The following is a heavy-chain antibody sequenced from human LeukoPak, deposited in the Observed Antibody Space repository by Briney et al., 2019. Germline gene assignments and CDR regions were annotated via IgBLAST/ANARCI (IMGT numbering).Heavy chain of an antibody. V-gene: IGHV3-30*02. CDR1: GFTFSNYG. J-gene: IGHJ6*03. D-gene: IGHD3-16*01. CDR2: IRYDGSNK. Sequence: GGSLRLSCAASGFTFSNYGMHWVRQAPGKGLEWVAFIRYDGSNKYYADSVKGRFTISRDNSKNTLYLQMNSLRAEDTAVYYCAVTPGGGGYYYMDVWGKGTTVTVSS. CDR3: AVTPGGGGYYYMDV.